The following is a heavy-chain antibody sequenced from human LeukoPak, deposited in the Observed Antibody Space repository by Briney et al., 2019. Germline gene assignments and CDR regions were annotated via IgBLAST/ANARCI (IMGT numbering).Heavy chain of an antibody. CDR1: GFTFSSYG. V-gene: IGHV3-33*01. CDR2: IWYDGSNK. CDR3: ARNMVRGVMSWFDP. Sequence: GRSLRLSCAASGFTFSSYGMHWVRQAPGKGLEWVAVIWYDGSNKYYADSVKGRFTISRDNSKNTLYLQMNSLRTEDTAVYYCARNMVRGVMSWFDPWGQGTLVTVSS. J-gene: IGHJ5*02. D-gene: IGHD3-10*01.